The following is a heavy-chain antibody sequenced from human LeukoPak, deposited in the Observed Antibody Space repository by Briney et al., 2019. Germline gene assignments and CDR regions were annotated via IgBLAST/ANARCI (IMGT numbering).Heavy chain of an antibody. CDR3: AREYEGFVTDP. CDR2: IYYSGST. V-gene: IGHV4-39*07. J-gene: IGHJ5*02. D-gene: IGHD3-3*01. CDR1: GGSISSSSYY. Sequence: SETLSLTCTVSGGSISSSSYYWGWIRQPPGKGLEWIGSIYYSGSTYYNPSLKSRVTISVDTSKNQFSLKLSSVTAADTAVYYCAREYEGFVTDPWGQGTLVTVSS.